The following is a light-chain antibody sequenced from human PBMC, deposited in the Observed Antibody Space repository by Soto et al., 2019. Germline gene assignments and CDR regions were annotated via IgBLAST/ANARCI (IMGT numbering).Light chain of an antibody. Sequence: DIQMTQSPSSLSASVGDRVTITCQASQDISNYLNWFQQKPGRAPKLLIYNASNLETGVPSRFSGSGYGTDFNFTISSLQAEDIATYSCQQYYNRPPEITFGPGTKVDIK. CDR2: NAS. J-gene: IGKJ3*01. V-gene: IGKV1-33*01. CDR3: QQYYNRPPEIT. CDR1: QDISNY.